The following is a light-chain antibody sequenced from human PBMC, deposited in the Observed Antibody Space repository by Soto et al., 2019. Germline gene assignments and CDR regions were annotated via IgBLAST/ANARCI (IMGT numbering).Light chain of an antibody. V-gene: IGLV1-44*01. Sequence: QAVVTQPPSASGTPGQRVTISCSGSSSNIGSNTVNWYQQLPGTAPKLLIYSNNQRPSGVPDRFSGSKSGTSASLAISGLQSEDEADYYCAAWDDSLNGPVFGGGTKVTV. CDR3: AAWDDSLNGPV. J-gene: IGLJ2*01. CDR1: SSNIGSNT. CDR2: SNN.